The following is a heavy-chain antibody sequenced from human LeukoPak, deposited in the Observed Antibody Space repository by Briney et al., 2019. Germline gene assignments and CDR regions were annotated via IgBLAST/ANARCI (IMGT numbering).Heavy chain of an antibody. CDR1: GFTFRYYG. CDR3: ARGGIFSTMVRGVIVRNDAFDI. Sequence: GGSLRLSCAASGFTFRYYGMSWVRQAPGKGLEWVSSISSSSSYIYYAHSVKGRFTISRDNGKNSLYLQMNSLRAEETAVYYCARGGIFSTMVRGVIVRNDAFDIWGQGTMVTVSS. D-gene: IGHD3-10*01. CDR2: ISSSSSYI. J-gene: IGHJ3*02. V-gene: IGHV3-21*01.